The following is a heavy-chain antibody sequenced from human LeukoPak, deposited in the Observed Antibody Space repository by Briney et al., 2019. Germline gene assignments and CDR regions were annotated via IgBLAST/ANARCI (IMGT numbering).Heavy chain of an antibody. CDR2: IRGSDGST. Sequence: GGSLRLSCAASGFAFSNYAMSWVRHTPGKGLEWVSIIRGSDGSTYYADSVKGRFTTSRDNPKNTLYLEMNNLRAEDTALYYCVKARYTAGWYTFDYWGQGTQVTVSS. CDR3: VKARYTAGWYTFDY. D-gene: IGHD6-19*01. CDR1: GFAFSNYA. J-gene: IGHJ4*02. V-gene: IGHV3-23*01.